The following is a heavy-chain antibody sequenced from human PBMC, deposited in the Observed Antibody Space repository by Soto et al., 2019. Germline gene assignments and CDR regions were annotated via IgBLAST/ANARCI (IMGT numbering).Heavy chain of an antibody. J-gene: IGHJ6*02. V-gene: IGHV5-51*01. CDR1: GYSFTSYW. Sequence: GESLKISCKCSGYSFTSYWIGWVRQMPGKGLEWMGIIYPGDSDTRHSPSFQGQVTISADKSISTAYLQWSSLKASDTAMYYCARRGADYGDYPRGDGMDVWGQGTTVTVSS. CDR3: ARRGADYGDYPRGDGMDV. CDR2: IYPGDSDT. D-gene: IGHD4-17*01.